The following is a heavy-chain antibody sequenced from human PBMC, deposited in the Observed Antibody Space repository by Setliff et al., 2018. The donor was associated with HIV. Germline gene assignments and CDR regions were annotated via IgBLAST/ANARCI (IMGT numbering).Heavy chain of an antibody. Sequence: SETLSLTCALSGGIIDNNWWTWVRQPPSKGLEWIGEISHNGRTNYNPSLKSRITISVDKSKNQFSLKLKSMTAADTAVYYCGRGGRAPDYWGQGILVTVSS. V-gene: IGHV4-4*02. J-gene: IGHJ4*02. CDR2: ISHNGRT. CDR3: GRGGRAPDY. CDR1: GGIIDNNW. D-gene: IGHD3-16*01.